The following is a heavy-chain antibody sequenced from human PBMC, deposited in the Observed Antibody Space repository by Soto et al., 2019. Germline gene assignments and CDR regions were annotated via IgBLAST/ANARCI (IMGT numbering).Heavy chain of an antibody. CDR3: ASLIVVVPAARNYYYGMDV. CDR2: IIPIFGTA. CDR1: GYTFTSYY. J-gene: IGHJ6*02. V-gene: IGHV1-69*13. Sequence: GASVKVSCKASGYTFTSYYIHWVRQAPGQGLEWMGGIIPIFGTANYAQKFQGRVTITADESTSTAYMELSSLRSEDTAVYYCASLIVVVPAARNYYYGMDVWGQGTTVTVSS. D-gene: IGHD2-2*01.